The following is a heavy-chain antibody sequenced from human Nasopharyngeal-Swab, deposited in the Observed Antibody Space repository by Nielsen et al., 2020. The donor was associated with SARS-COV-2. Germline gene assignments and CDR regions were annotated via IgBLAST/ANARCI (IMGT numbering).Heavy chain of an antibody. Sequence: GESLKISCEVSGFSVSYNYMSWIRQAPGKGLEWLSYISSTGYTKYYGDSVKGRFTVSRDNTKASLYLEMNNLRVDDTAVYFCATEQIAVGSTFHAFDIWGQGTLVTVST. CDR2: ISSTGYTK. D-gene: IGHD6-19*01. J-gene: IGHJ3*02. V-gene: IGHV3-11*04. CDR3: ATEQIAVGSTFHAFDI. CDR1: GFSVSYNY.